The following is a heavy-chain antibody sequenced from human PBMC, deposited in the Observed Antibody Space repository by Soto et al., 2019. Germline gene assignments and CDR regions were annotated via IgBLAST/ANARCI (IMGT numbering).Heavy chain of an antibody. V-gene: IGHV4-59*01. CDR1: GGSIPSSY. CDR2: IYDTGISGYTPST. CDR3: ARGEDAFFYYGLDV. Sequence: TSEPLSHQCTVSGGSIPSSYWSWIRRPAGEGLEWIAYIYDTGISGYTPSTSYNPSLKSRVTMSVDTSKSQFSLKLTSVTAADTAVYYCARGEDAFFYYGLDVWGQGITVTVSS. J-gene: IGHJ6*02.